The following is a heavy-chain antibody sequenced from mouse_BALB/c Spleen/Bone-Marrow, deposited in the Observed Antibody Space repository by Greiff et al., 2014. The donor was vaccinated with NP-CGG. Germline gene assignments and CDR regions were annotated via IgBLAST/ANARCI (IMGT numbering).Heavy chain of an antibody. CDR3: ARYRPGTYFDY. J-gene: IGHJ2*01. Sequence: EVQLQQSWAELVKPGASVKLSCTASGFNIKDTYMHWVKQRPEQGLEWIGRIDPANGNTKYDPKFQGKATITADTSSNAAYLQLSSLTSEDTAVYYCARYRPGTYFDYWGQGTTLTVSS. CDR2: IDPANGNT. CDR1: GFNIKDTY. D-gene: IGHD2-14*01. V-gene: IGHV14-3*02.